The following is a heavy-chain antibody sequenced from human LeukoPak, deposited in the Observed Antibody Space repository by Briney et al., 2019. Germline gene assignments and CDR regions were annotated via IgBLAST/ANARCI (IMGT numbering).Heavy chain of an antibody. CDR1: GFTFSSYG. D-gene: IGHD6-19*01. Sequence: GGSLRLSCAASGFTFSSYGMHWVRQAPGKGLEWVAVIWYDGSNKYYADSVKGRFTISRDNSKNTLYLQMNSLRAEDTAVYYCAKDGVAVAGFNTHSVNFDYWGQGTLVTVSS. CDR2: IWYDGSNK. CDR3: AKDGVAVAGFNTHSVNFDY. V-gene: IGHV3-33*06. J-gene: IGHJ4*02.